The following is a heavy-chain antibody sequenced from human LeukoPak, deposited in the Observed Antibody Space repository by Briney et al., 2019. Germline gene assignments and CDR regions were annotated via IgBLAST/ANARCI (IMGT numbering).Heavy chain of an antibody. CDR1: GYSINSNYY. D-gene: IGHD3-10*01. CDR2: ISHSGST. J-gene: IGHJ5*02. Sequence: SETLSLTCTVSGYSINSNYYWGWIRQPPGKGLEWIGSISHSGSTNYNPSLKSRVTISVDKSKNQFSLKLSSVTAADTAVYYCARGSYYNPGWFDPWGQGTLVTVSS. CDR3: ARGSYYNPGWFDP. V-gene: IGHV4-38-2*02.